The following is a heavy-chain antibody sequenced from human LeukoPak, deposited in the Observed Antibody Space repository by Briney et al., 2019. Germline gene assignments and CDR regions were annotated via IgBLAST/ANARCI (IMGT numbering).Heavy chain of an antibody. Sequence: PGGSLRLSCAASGFNFNIYTMSWDRQAPGKGLEWVSIISDNSDSTYYADSVKGRFTISRDNFKNTLYLQMNSLRAEDTAIYYCAKSRGIYDNSGWRTFDYWGQGTLVTVSS. J-gene: IGHJ4*02. CDR2: ISDNSDST. CDR3: AKSRGIYDNSGWRTFDY. CDR1: GFNFNIYT. V-gene: IGHV3-23*01. D-gene: IGHD6-19*01.